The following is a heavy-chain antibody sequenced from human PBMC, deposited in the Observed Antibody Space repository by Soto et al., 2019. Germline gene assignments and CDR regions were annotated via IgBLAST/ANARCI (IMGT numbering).Heavy chain of an antibody. CDR3: ARGINYYDSGDDAFDI. Sequence: QVQLVQSGAEVKKPGASVEVSCKASGYTFTSYDINWVRQATGQGLEWMGWMNPNSGNTGYAQKFXGXVXMXXNTSISTAYMELSSLRSEDTAVYYCARGINYYDSGDDAFDIWGQGTMVTVSS. J-gene: IGHJ3*02. CDR1: GYTFTSYD. CDR2: MNPNSGNT. D-gene: IGHD3-10*01. V-gene: IGHV1-8*01.